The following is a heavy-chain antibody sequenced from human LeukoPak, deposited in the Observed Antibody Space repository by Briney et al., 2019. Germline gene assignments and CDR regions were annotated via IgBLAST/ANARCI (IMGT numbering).Heavy chain of an antibody. CDR2: IKQDGSEK. V-gene: IGHV3-7*01. J-gene: IGHJ6*02. D-gene: IGHD2-2*01. Sequence: GSLRLSCAASGFTFSSYAMSWVRQAPGKGLEWVANIKQDGSEKYYVDSVKGRFTISRDNAKNSLYLQMNSLRAEDTAVYYCATDIVVVPYGMDVWGQGTTVAVSS. CDR3: ATDIVVVPYGMDV. CDR1: GFTFSSYA.